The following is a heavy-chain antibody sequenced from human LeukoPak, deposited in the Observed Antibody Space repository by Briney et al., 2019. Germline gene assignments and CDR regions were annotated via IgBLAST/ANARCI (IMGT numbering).Heavy chain of an antibody. CDR2: IYTSGST. V-gene: IGHV4-39*07. J-gene: IGHJ3*02. CDR3: ARNEWDINQPGAFDI. CDR1: GGSISSSSYY. Sequence: SETLSLTCTVSGGSISSSSYYWGWNRQPPGKGLEWIGRIYTSGSTNYNPSLKSRVTISVDTSKNQFSLKLSSVTAADTAVYYCARNEWDINQPGAFDIWGQGTMVTVSS. D-gene: IGHD2-15*01.